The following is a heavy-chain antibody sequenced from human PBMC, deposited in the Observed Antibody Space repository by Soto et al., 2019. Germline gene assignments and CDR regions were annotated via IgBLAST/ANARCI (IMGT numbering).Heavy chain of an antibody. D-gene: IGHD5-18*01. J-gene: IGHJ4*02. CDR1: GFTFSSFE. CDR2: ITSSGRTM. V-gene: IGHV3-48*03. CDR3: VRQAFSYSYAHPYFFDY. Sequence: GGSLRLSCAASGFTFSSFEMNWVRQAPGRGLEWIAFITSSGRTMSYGDSVKGRFTISRDNVDNSVYLQMNSLRAEDSAVYYCVRQAFSYSYAHPYFFDYWGQGILVTVSS.